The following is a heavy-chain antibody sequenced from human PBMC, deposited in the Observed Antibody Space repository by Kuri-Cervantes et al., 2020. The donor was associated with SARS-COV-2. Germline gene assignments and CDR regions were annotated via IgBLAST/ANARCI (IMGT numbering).Heavy chain of an antibody. CDR2: ISPYSGDT. J-gene: IGHJ3*02. V-gene: IGHV1-18*01. CDR1: GYAFNNYG. Sequence: ASVKVSCKASGYAFNNYGINWVRQAPGQGLEWMGWISPYSGDTKYEENFQGRVTMTTDTSTNTAYMDLTSLRLDDTAVYYCARGKKTGVVFDAFEIWGQGTMVTVSS. D-gene: IGHD2-8*02. CDR3: ARGKKTGVVFDAFEI.